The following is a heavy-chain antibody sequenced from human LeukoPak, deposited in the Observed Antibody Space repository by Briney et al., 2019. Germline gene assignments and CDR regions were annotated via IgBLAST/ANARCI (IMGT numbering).Heavy chain of an antibody. CDR2: INSDGGNT. Sequence: GGSLRLSCAASGFIFSSYSMNWVRQAPGKGLVWVSRINSDGGNTVYADSAKGRFTISRDNVKNTVYLQMNSLRAEDTAVYYCAREAYSNYAYDMWGQGTMVIVSS. D-gene: IGHD6-13*01. V-gene: IGHV3-74*01. CDR3: AREAYSNYAYDM. CDR1: GFIFSSYS. J-gene: IGHJ3*02.